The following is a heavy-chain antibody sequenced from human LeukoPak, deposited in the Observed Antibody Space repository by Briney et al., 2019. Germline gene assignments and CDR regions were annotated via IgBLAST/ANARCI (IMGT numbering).Heavy chain of an antibody. J-gene: IGHJ6*03. CDR2: ITHSGST. D-gene: IGHD3-22*01. V-gene: IGHV4-34*01. CDR3: AKDSTMIGGYMDV. Sequence: SETLSLTCAVYGGSFSGYYWSWIRQPPGKGLEWIGEITHSGSTNYNPSLKSRVTISVDTSKNQFSLKLSSVTAADTAVYYCAKDSTMIGGYMDVWGKGTTVTISS. CDR1: GGSFSGYY.